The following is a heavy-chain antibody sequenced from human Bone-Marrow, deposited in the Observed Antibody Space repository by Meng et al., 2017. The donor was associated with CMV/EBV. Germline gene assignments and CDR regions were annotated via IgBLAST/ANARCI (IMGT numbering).Heavy chain of an antibody. J-gene: IGHJ6*02. Sequence: GESLKISCAASGFTFSSYSMNWVRQAPGKGLEYVSAIYTGGTTYYADPVKGRFSISRDSFEDTVYLHMNRLRAEDTGVYYCTRDTRLYSSSSGLTFYYGMDVWGRGTTVTV. CDR3: TRDTRLYSSSSGLTFYYGMDV. V-gene: IGHV3-66*01. CDR1: GFTFSSYS. D-gene: IGHD6-6*01. CDR2: IYTGGTT.